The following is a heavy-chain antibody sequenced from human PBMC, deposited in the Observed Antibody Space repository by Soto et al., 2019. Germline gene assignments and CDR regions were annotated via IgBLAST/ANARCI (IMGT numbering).Heavy chain of an antibody. CDR1: GGSFSGYY. Sequence: SETMSLTCAVYGGSFSGYYWSWIRQPPGKGLEWIGEINHSGSTNYNPSLKSRVTISVDTSKNQFSLKLSSVTAADTAVYYCARGRMGATLDFDYWGQGTLVTVSS. CDR2: INHSGST. D-gene: IGHD1-26*01. J-gene: IGHJ4*02. V-gene: IGHV4-34*01. CDR3: ARGRMGATLDFDY.